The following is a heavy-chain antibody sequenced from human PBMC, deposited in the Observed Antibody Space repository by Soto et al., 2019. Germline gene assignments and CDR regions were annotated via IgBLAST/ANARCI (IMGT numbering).Heavy chain of an antibody. J-gene: IGHJ4*02. CDR1: GFTLSNYA. V-gene: IGHV3-23*01. CDR2: ISGSGGST. Sequence: EVQLLESGGGLVQPGGSLRLSCAASGFTLSNYAMDWVRQAPVKGLEWVSGISGSGGSTYYADSVKGRFTISRDNSKNTLYLQMNSLRADDTAVYYCAKGAGSDSGSYWGQGTLVTVSS. D-gene: IGHD3-10*01. CDR3: AKGAGSDSGSY.